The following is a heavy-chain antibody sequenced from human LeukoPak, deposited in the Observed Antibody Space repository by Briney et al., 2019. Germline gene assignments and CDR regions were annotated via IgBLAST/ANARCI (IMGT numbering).Heavy chain of an antibody. D-gene: IGHD3-10*01. J-gene: IGHJ6*04. CDR3: AREFMVRGVIIS. Sequence: GGSLRLSCAASGFTFSSYSMNWVRQAPGKGLEWVSSISSSSSYIYYADSVKGRFTISRDNAKNSLYLQMNSLRAEDTAVYYCAREFMVRGVIISWSKGTTVTVSS. CDR2: ISSSSSYI. CDR1: GFTFSSYS. V-gene: IGHV3-21*01.